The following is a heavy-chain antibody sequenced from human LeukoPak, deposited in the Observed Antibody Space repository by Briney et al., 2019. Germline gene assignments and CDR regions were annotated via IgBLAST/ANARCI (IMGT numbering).Heavy chain of an antibody. Sequence: PSQTLSLTCTVSGGSISSGDYYWSWIRQPPGTGLEWIGYIYYSGSTYYNPSLKSRVTISVDTSKNQFSLKLSSVTAADTAVYYCARSQDTAMVFDFDYWGQGTLVTVSS. J-gene: IGHJ4*02. CDR2: IYYSGST. CDR3: ARSQDTAMVFDFDY. CDR1: GGSISSGDYY. D-gene: IGHD5-18*01. V-gene: IGHV4-30-4*01.